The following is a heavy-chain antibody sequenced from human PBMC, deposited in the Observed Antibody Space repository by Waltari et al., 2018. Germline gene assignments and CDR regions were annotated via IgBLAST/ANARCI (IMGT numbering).Heavy chain of an antibody. CDR1: GGSFSGYY. V-gene: IGHV4-34*01. CDR2: INHSGST. J-gene: IGHJ4*02. Sequence: QVQLQQWGAGLLKPSETLSLTCAVYGGSFSGYYWRWIRQPPGKGLEWIGEINHSGSTNYNPSLKSRVTISVDTSKNQFSLKLSSVTAADTAVYYCARRPDETGRDGYNLGFDYWGQGTLVTVSS. D-gene: IGHD5-12*01. CDR3: ARRPDETGRDGYNLGFDY.